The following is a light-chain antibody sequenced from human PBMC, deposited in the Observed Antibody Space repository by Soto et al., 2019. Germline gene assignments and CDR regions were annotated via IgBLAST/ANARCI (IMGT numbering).Light chain of an antibody. CDR2: GNS. V-gene: IGLV1-40*01. J-gene: IGLJ1*01. Sequence: QSVLTQPPSVSGAPGQRVTISCTGSSSNTGAGYDVHWYQQLPGTAPKLLIYGNSNRPSGVPDRFSGSKSGTSASLAITGLQTEDEADYYCQSYDSSLSVGVFGTGTKVT. CDR1: SSNTGAGYD. CDR3: QSYDSSLSVGV.